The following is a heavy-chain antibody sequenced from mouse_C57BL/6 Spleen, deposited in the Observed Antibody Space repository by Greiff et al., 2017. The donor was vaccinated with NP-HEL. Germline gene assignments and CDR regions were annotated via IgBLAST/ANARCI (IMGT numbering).Heavy chain of an antibody. CDR1: GYTFTDYN. Sequence: EVQLQESGPELVKPGASVKMSCKASGYTFTDYNMHWVKQSHGKSLEWIGYINPNNGGTSYNQKFKGKATLTVNKSSSTAYMELRSLTSEDSAVYYCARGRVDWYFDVWGTGTTVTVSS. CDR2: INPNNGGT. D-gene: IGHD1-1*02. V-gene: IGHV1-22*01. CDR3: ARGRVDWYFDV. J-gene: IGHJ1*03.